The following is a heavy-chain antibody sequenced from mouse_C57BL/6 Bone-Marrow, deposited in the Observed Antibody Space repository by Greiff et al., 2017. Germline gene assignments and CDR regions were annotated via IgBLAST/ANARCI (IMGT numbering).Heavy chain of an antibody. CDR3: ARDLYYYGSSLTYYYAMDY. Sequence: QVQLQQPGAELVKPGASVKLSCKASGYTFTSYWMQWVKQRPGQGLEWIGEIDPSDSYTNYNQKFKGKATLTVDTSSSTAYMQLSSLTSEDSAVYYCARDLYYYGSSLTYYYAMDYWGQGTSVTVSS. V-gene: IGHV1-50*01. J-gene: IGHJ4*01. D-gene: IGHD1-1*01. CDR2: IDPSDSYT. CDR1: GYTFTSYW.